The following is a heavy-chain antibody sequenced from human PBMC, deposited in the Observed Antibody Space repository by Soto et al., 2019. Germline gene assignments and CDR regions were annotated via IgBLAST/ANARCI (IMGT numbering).Heavy chain of an antibody. CDR1: GGSISSSSYY. V-gene: IGHV4-39*01. CDR2: IYYSGST. J-gene: IGHJ4*02. D-gene: IGHD5-12*01. Sequence: QLQLQESGPGLVKPSETLSLTCTVSGGSISSSSYYWGWIRQPPGKGLEWIGTIYYSGSTYYNPSLKSRVTISVDTSKSQFSLKLSSVTAADTAVYYCARHSGYGPHIDYWGQGTLVTVSS. CDR3: ARHSGYGPHIDY.